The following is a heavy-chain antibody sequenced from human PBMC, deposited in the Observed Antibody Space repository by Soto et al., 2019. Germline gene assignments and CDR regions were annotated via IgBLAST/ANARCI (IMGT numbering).Heavy chain of an antibody. Sequence: PSETLSLTCTVSGGSISSSSYYWGWIRQPPGKGLEWIGSIYYSGSTYYNPSLKSRVTISVDTSKNQFSLKLSSVTAADTAVYYCARQVGVVTAIDYWGQGTLVTVSS. D-gene: IGHD2-21*02. J-gene: IGHJ4*02. CDR3: ARQVGVVTAIDY. CDR2: IYYSGST. CDR1: GGSISSSSYY. V-gene: IGHV4-39*01.